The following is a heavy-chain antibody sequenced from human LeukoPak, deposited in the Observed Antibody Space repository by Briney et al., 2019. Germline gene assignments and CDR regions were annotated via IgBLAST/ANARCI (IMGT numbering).Heavy chain of an antibody. D-gene: IGHD1-14*01. Sequence: GGSLRLSCAGSGFTFGGYVMHWFRQTPGKGLEWVAVIAYDGSRAFYADSVKGRFTISRDNSKNTMSVQMDDLRAEDTAVYYCTRYNNDHFDYWGQGTLVTVCS. CDR2: IAYDGSRA. V-gene: IGHV3-33*01. CDR1: GFTFGGYV. CDR3: TRYNNDHFDY. J-gene: IGHJ4*02.